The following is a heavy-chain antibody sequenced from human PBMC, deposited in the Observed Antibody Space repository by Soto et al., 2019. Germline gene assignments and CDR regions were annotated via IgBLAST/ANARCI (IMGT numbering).Heavy chain of an antibody. D-gene: IGHD3-22*01. J-gene: IGHJ4*02. V-gene: IGHV3-30*18. Sequence: GGSLRLSCAASGFTFSSYGMRWVRQAPGKGLEWVAVISYDGSNKYYADSVKGRFTISRDNSKNTLYLQMNSLRAEDTAVYYCAKDSQAKYYYDSSGYPDYWGQGTLVTVSS. CDR2: ISYDGSNK. CDR3: AKDSQAKYYYDSSGYPDY. CDR1: GFTFSSYG.